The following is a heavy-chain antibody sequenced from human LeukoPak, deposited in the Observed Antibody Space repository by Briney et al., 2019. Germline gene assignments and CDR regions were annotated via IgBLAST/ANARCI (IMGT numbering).Heavy chain of an antibody. CDR1: GYTFTGYY. Sequence: VASVKVSCKASGYTFTGYYMHWVRQAPGQGLEWMGWINPNSGGTNYAQKFQGRVTMTRDTSISTASMELSRLRSDDTAVYYCASERRVVPADPIEYYYYYMDVWGKGTTVTVSS. D-gene: IGHD2-2*01. V-gene: IGHV1-2*02. J-gene: IGHJ6*03. CDR2: INPNSGGT. CDR3: ASERRVVPADPIEYYYYYMDV.